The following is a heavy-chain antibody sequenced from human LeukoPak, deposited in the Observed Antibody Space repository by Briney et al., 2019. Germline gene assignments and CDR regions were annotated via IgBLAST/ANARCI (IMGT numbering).Heavy chain of an antibody. CDR2: INHSGST. D-gene: IGHD2-21*02. Sequence: PSETLSLTCAVSGGSFSGYYWSWIRQPPGKGLEWIGEINHSGSTNYNPSLKSRVTISVDTSKNQFSLKLSSVTAADTAVCYCARPKVVVTAIPAFDIWGQGTMVTVSS. CDR3: ARPKVVVTAIPAFDI. CDR1: GGSFSGYY. J-gene: IGHJ3*02. V-gene: IGHV4-34*01.